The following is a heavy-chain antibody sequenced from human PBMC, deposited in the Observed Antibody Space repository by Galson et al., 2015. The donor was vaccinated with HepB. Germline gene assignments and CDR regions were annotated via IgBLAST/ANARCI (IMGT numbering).Heavy chain of an antibody. V-gene: IGHV1-69*13. Sequence: SVKVSCKASGGTFSSYAISWVRQAPGQGLEWMGGIIPIFGTANYAQKFQGRVTITADESTSTAYMELSSLRSEDTAVYYCARDHYDFWSGSLWYFDYWGQGTLVTVSS. CDR1: GGTFSSYA. D-gene: IGHD3-3*01. CDR3: ARDHYDFWSGSLWYFDY. CDR2: IIPIFGTA. J-gene: IGHJ4*02.